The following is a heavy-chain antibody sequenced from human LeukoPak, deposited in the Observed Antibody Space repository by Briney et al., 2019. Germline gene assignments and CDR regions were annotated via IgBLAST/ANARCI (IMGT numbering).Heavy chain of an antibody. CDR1: GDSISSDNYY. V-gene: IGHV4-30-4*01. J-gene: IGHJ4*02. D-gene: IGHD6-13*01. CDR3: AREFKAAAGAYYFDY. Sequence: PSQTLSLTCTVSGDSISSDNYYWNWIRQPPGKGLEWIGYIYYSGSTYYNPSLKSRVTISVDTSKNQFSLKLSSVTAADTAVYYCAREFKAAAGAYYFDYWGQGTLVTVSS. CDR2: IYYSGST.